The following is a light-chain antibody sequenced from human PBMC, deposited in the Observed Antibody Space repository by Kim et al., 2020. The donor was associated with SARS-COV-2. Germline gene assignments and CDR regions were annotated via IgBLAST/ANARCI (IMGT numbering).Light chain of an antibody. CDR1: SSDVGGYNY. Sequence: ITSSCTGTSSDVGGYNYVSWYQQHPGKAPKLMIYDVSNRPSGVSNRFSGSKSGNTASLTISGLQAEDEADYYCSSYTSSSTLAYVFGTGTKVTVL. CDR2: DVS. J-gene: IGLJ1*01. V-gene: IGLV2-14*03. CDR3: SSYTSSSTLAYV.